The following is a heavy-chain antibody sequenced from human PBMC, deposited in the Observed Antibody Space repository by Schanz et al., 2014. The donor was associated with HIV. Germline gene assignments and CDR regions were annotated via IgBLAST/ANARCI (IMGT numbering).Heavy chain of an antibody. J-gene: IGHJ4*02. V-gene: IGHV1-8*01. Sequence: QVQLVQSGAEVQKPGASVKVSCKASGYTFINYDIHWVRQATGQGLEWMGWMNPNSGHTGYAQKFQGRVDMTRTTSISTAYMELSSLTSDDTAVYYCTRGARDCSNGGCGGNYFDYWGQGTLVTVSS. D-gene: IGHD2-8*01. CDR3: TRGARDCSNGGCGGNYFDY. CDR1: GYTFINYD. CDR2: MNPNSGHT.